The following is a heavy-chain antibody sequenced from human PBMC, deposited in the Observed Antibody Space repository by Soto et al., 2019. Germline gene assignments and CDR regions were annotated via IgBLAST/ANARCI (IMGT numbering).Heavy chain of an antibody. Sequence: GGSLRLSCAASGFTFSNAWMNWVRQAPGKGLEWVGRIKSKTDGGTTDYAAPVKGRFTISRDDSKNTLYLQMNSLKTEDTAVYYCTTATSSSFPYYYYGVDVWGQGTTVT. CDR1: GFTFSNAW. D-gene: IGHD6-13*01. V-gene: IGHV3-15*07. J-gene: IGHJ6*02. CDR2: IKSKTDGGTT. CDR3: TTATSSSFPYYYYGVDV.